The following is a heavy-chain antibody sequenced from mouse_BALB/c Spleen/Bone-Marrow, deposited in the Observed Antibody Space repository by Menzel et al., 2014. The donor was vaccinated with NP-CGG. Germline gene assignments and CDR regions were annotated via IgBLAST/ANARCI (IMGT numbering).Heavy chain of an antibody. V-gene: IGHV1S16*01. Sequence: QVHVKQSGAELVKPGASVKLSCKASGYTFTSYLMHLVKLRPGQGFEWIGEINPSNGGTNYNEKFKRKATLTVDKSSSTAYMQLSSLTSEDSAVYYCTYMGYYGSSYAMDYWGQGTSVTVSS. CDR1: GYTFTSYL. D-gene: IGHD1-1*01. J-gene: IGHJ4*01. CDR3: TYMGYYGSSYAMDY. CDR2: INPSNGGT.